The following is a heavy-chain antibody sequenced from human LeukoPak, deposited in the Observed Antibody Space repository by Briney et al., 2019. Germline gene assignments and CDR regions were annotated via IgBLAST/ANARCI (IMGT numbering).Heavy chain of an antibody. CDR2: INPNSGGT. CDR3: ARDRTYRVVSWFDP. CDR1: RYTFIDYY. V-gene: IGHV1-2*02. J-gene: IGHJ5*02. D-gene: IGHD3-22*01. Sequence: ASVKVSCKASRYTFIDYYIHWVRQAPGQGLEWMGWINPNSGGTSYAQKFQGRVTMTRDTSISTAYMDLSSLRSEDTAVYYCARDRTYRVVSWFDPWGQGTLVTVSS.